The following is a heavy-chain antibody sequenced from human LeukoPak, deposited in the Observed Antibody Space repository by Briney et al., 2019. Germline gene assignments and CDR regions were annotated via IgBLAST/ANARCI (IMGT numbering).Heavy chain of an antibody. D-gene: IGHD3-16*02. CDR2: ISYDGSNK. CDR1: GFTFSSYA. J-gene: IGHJ6*04. Sequence: GGSLRLSCAASGFTFSSYAMHWVRQAPGKGLEWVAVISYDGSNKYYADSVKGRFTISRDNSKNTLYLQMNSLRAKDTAVYYCARNQSPVIELQREWGLYYGRAVWAKGPRATVS. V-gene: IGHV3-30-3*01. CDR3: ARNQSPVIELQREWGLYYGRAV.